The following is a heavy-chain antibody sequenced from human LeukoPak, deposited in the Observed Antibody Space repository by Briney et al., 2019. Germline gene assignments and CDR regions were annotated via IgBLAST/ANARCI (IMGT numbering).Heavy chain of an antibody. V-gene: IGHV3-7*01. CDR1: GFTISNYW. CDR3: ARTYYDILTGYNPYFDY. J-gene: IGHJ4*02. Sequence: PGGSLRLSCAVSGFTISNYWMTWVRQAPGKGLEWVVNIKQDGSEKYYVDSVKGRFIISRDNAKNSLYLQMNSLRAEDTAVYYCARTYYDILTGYNPYFDYWGQGILVTVSS. D-gene: IGHD3-9*01. CDR2: IKQDGSEK.